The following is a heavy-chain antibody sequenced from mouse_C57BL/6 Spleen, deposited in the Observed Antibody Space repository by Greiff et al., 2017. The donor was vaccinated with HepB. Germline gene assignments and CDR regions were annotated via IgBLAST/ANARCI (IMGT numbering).Heavy chain of an antibody. D-gene: IGHD4-1*01. CDR3: AHNWDGYFDV. CDR1: GYTFTSYW. CDR2: INPSSGYT. Sequence: QVQLQQSGAELVKPGASVKLSCKASGYTFTSYWMHWVKQRPGQGLEWIGYINPSSGYTKYNQKFKDKATLTADKSSSTAYMQLSSLTYEDSAVYFCAHNWDGYFDVWGTGTTVTVSS. V-gene: IGHV1-7*01. J-gene: IGHJ1*03.